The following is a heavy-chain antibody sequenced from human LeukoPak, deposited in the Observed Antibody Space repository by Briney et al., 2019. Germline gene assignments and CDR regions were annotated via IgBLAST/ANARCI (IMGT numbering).Heavy chain of an antibody. CDR2: IYYSGST. CDR1: GGSISSGDYY. V-gene: IGHV4-61*08. CDR3: ARDNKNSDAFDI. D-gene: IGHD1/OR15-1a*01. Sequence: SETLSLTCTVSGGSISSGDYYWSWIRQPPGKGLEWIGYIYYSGSTNYNPSLKSRVTISVDTSKNQLSLKLSSVTAADTAVYYCARDNKNSDAFDIWGQGTMVTVSS. J-gene: IGHJ3*02.